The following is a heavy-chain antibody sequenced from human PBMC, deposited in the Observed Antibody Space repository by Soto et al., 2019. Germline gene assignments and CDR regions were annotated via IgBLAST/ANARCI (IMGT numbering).Heavy chain of an antibody. CDR1: GGTFSSYA. J-gene: IGHJ6*02. CDR2: IIPIFGTA. V-gene: IGHV1-69*01. Sequence: QVQLVQSGAEVKKPGSSVKVSCKASGGTFSSYAISWVRQAPGQGLEWMGGIIPIFGTANYAQKFQGRVTITAEESTSTAYMELSSLRSEDTAVYYCASKRAGSVGGDYYYYGMDVWGQGTTVTVSS. D-gene: IGHD6-13*01. CDR3: ASKRAGSVGGDYYYYGMDV.